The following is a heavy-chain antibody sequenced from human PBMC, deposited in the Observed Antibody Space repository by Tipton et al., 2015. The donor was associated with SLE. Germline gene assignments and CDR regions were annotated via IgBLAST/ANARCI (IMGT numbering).Heavy chain of an antibody. J-gene: IGHJ4*02. CDR3: AKDGPHVGYSYGWGIDY. Sequence: GSLRLSCAASGFTFDDYAMHWVRQAPGKGLEWVSLISGDGGSTYYADSVKGRFTISRDNSKNSLYLQMNSLRTEDTALYYCAKDGPHVGYSYGWGIDYWGQGTLVTVSS. CDR2: ISGDGGST. D-gene: IGHD5-18*01. CDR1: GFTFDDYA. V-gene: IGHV3-43*02.